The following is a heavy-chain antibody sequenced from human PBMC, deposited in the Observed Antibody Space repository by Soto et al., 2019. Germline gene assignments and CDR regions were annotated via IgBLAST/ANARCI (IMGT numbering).Heavy chain of an antibody. CDR2: IYYSGST. V-gene: IGHV4-30-4*01. Sequence: SETLSLTCTVSGGSISSGDYYWSWIRQPPGKGLEWIGYIYYSGSTYYNPSLKSRVTISVDTSKNQFSLKLSSVTAADTAVYYCAREQGSVTKNWFDPWGQGTLVTVSS. D-gene: IGHD4-17*01. CDR3: AREQGSVTKNWFDP. J-gene: IGHJ5*02. CDR1: GGSISSGDYY.